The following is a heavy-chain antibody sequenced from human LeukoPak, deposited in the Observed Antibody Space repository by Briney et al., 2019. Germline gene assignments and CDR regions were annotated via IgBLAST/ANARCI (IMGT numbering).Heavy chain of an antibody. CDR2: IYHSGST. CDR1: GYSISSGYY. D-gene: IGHD4-11*01. Sequence: SETLSLTCTVSGYSISSGYYWGWIRQPPGKGLEWIGSIYHSGSTYYNPSLKSRVTISVDTSKNQFSLKLSSVTAADTAVYYCARERSNYNWFDPWGQGTLVTVSS. V-gene: IGHV4-38-2*02. J-gene: IGHJ5*02. CDR3: ARERSNYNWFDP.